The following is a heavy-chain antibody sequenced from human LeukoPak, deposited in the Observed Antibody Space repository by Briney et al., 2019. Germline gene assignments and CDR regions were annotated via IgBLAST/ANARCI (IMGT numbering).Heavy chain of an antibody. V-gene: IGHV1-24*01. CDR1: GYTLTELS. J-gene: IGHJ5*02. D-gene: IGHD3-9*01. CDR3: ATHGFKYYDILTGYYKALTGSFDP. CDR2: FDPEDGET. Sequence: GASVKVSCKVSGYTLTELSMHWVRQAPGKGLEWMGGFDPEDGETIYAQKFQGRVTMTEDTSTDTAYMELSSLRSEDTAVYYCATHGFKYYDILTGYYKALTGSFDPWGQGTLVTVSS.